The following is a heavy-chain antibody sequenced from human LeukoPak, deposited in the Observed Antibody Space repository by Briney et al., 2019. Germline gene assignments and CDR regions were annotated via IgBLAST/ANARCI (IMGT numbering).Heavy chain of an antibody. CDR3: ARDSSYDSSGYYSYIDY. J-gene: IGHJ4*02. CDR1: GYTFTSYG. D-gene: IGHD3-22*01. CDR2: ISAYNGNT. Sequence: ASVKVSCKASGYTFTSYGISWVRQAPGQGPEWMGWISAYNGNTNYAQKLQGRVTMTTDTSTSTAYMELRSLRSDDTAVYYCARDSSYDSSGYYSYIDYWGQGTLVTVSS. V-gene: IGHV1-18*01.